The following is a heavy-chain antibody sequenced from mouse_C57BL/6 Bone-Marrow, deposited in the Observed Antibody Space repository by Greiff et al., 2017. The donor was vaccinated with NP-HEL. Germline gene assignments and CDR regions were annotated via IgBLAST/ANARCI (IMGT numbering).Heavy chain of an antibody. Sequence: VQLQQSGAELVRPGASVKLSCTASGFNIKDDYMHWVKQRPEQGLEWIGWIDPENGDTEYASKFQGKATITADTSSNTAYLQLNSLTSEDTAVYYCTTAHSTMGKGWFAYWGQGTRVTVSA. J-gene: IGHJ3*01. V-gene: IGHV14-4*01. CDR3: TTAHSTMGKGWFAY. D-gene: IGHD2-1*01. CDR2: IDPENGDT. CDR1: GFNIKDDY.